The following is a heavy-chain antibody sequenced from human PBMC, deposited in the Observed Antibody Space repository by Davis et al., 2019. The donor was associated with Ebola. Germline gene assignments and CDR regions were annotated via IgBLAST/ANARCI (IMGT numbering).Heavy chain of an antibody. V-gene: IGHV1-8*03. CDR3: ARGKYYDFWSGYYYYYYGMDV. Sequence: ASVKVSCKASGYTFTSYDINWVRQATGQGLEWMGWMNPNSGNTGYAQKFQGRVTITRNTSISTAYMELSSLRSEDTAVYYCARGKYYDFWSGYYYYYYGMDVWGQGTTVTVSS. CDR1: GYTFTSYD. J-gene: IGHJ6*02. D-gene: IGHD3-3*01. CDR2: MNPNSGNT.